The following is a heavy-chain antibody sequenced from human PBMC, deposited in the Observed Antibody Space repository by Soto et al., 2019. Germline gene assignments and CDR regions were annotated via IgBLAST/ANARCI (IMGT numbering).Heavy chain of an antibody. CDR1: GFTFSSYS. Sequence: PGGSLRLSCAASGFTFSSYSMNWVRQAPGKGLEWVSSISSSSSYIYYADSVKGRFTISRDNAKNSLYLQMNSLRAEDTAVYYCAREKEHTAMVTPFDYRGQGTLVTVSS. CDR2: ISSSSSYI. CDR3: AREKEHTAMVTPFDY. J-gene: IGHJ4*02. D-gene: IGHD5-18*01. V-gene: IGHV3-21*01.